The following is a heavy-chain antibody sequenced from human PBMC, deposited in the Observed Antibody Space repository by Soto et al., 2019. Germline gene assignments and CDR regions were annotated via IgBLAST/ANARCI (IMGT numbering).Heavy chain of an antibody. CDR2: ISGDGDDT. D-gene: IGHD6-13*01. V-gene: IGHV3-23*01. Sequence: PGGSLRLSCAASGFPFSSYAMTWVRQSPRKGLEWVSAISGDGDDTYYADSVKGRFTISRDNSNNALYLQMTNLRAEDSAIYYCSSPKVTSSWSSDYWGQGTLVTVFS. J-gene: IGHJ4*02. CDR3: SSPKVTSSWSSDY. CDR1: GFPFSSYA.